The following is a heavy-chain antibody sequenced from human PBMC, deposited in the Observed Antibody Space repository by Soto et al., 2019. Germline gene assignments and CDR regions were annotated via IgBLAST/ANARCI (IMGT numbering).Heavy chain of an antibody. V-gene: IGHV3-30*03. Sequence: PGGSLRLSCAASGFTFSSYGMHWVRQAPGKGLEWVAVISYDGSNKYYADSVKGRFTISRDNSKNTLYLQMNSLRAEDTAVYYCARANTWPTAYMDVWGKGTTVTVSS. J-gene: IGHJ6*03. CDR2: ISYDGSNK. D-gene: IGHD2-21*02. CDR1: GFTFSSYG. CDR3: ARANTWPTAYMDV.